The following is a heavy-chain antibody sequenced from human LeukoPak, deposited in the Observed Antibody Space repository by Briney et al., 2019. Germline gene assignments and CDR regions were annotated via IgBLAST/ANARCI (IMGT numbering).Heavy chain of an antibody. CDR1: GSSFTSYW. CDR2: IYPGDSDT. CDR3: ARLLYYDFWSGYSTQSYMDV. D-gene: IGHD3-3*01. Sequence: GAAPKISCKGSGSSFTSYWIGWVRQMPGKGLEWMGIIYPGDSDTRYSPSFQGQVTISADKSISTAYLQWSSLKASDTAMYYCARLLYYDFWSGYSTQSYMDVWGKGTTVTVSS. V-gene: IGHV5-51*03. J-gene: IGHJ6*03.